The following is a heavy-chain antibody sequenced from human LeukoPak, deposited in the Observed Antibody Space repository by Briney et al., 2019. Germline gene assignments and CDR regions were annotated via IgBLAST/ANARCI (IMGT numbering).Heavy chain of an antibody. CDR3: TRATSVVVPAADHYYYGMDV. D-gene: IGHD2-2*01. J-gene: IGHJ6*02. V-gene: IGHV1-2*02. CDR1: GSTFTGYY. CDR2: INPNSGGT. Sequence: ASVKVSCESSGSTFTGYYMHWVRQAPGQGVEWMGWINPNSGGTDYAQKCQDRVTISRDTSLSTAYMEQSRMRSDDTAVYYCTRATSVVVPAADHYYYGMDVWGQGPTVTVSS.